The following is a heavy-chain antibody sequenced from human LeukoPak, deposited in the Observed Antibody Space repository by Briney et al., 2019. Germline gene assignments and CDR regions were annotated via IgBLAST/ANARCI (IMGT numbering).Heavy chain of an antibody. Sequence: GGSLRLSCTASGFTFGDYAMSWVRQAPGKGLEWVGFIRSKAYGGTTEYAASVKGRFTISRDDSKSIAYLQMNSLKTEDTAVYYCTILISGWYTFDYWGQGTLVTVSS. CDR1: GFTFGDYA. J-gene: IGHJ4*02. CDR2: IRSKAYGGTT. V-gene: IGHV3-49*04. CDR3: TILISGWYTFDY. D-gene: IGHD6-19*01.